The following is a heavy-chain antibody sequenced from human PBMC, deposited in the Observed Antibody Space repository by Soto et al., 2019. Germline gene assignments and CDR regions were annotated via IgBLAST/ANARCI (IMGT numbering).Heavy chain of an antibody. CDR1: GFTFSSYG. D-gene: IGHD1-26*01. J-gene: IGHJ4*02. V-gene: IGHV3-30*18. CDR2: ISYDGSNK. CDR3: AKDIGGATEAVDY. Sequence: QVQLVESGGGVVQPGRSLRLSCAASGFTFSSYGMHWVRQAPGKGLEWVAVISYDGSNKYYADSVKGRFTISRDNSKNPLYLQMNSLRAEDTAVYYCAKDIGGATEAVDYWGQGTLVTVSS.